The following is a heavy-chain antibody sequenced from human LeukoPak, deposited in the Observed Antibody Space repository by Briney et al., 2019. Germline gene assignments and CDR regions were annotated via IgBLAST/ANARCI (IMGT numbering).Heavy chain of an antibody. Sequence: PGGSLRLSCAVSGFTFSSYWMSWVRQAPGKRLEWVATINPDGSEKYYVDSVKGRFNISRDNAKDSLYLQMSSLRGEDTAMYHCATNPYGTRYNWFDHWGQGTLVTVSS. CDR3: ATNPYGTRYNWFDH. V-gene: IGHV3-7*05. CDR2: INPDGSEK. J-gene: IGHJ5*02. D-gene: IGHD2-2*01. CDR1: GFTFSSYW.